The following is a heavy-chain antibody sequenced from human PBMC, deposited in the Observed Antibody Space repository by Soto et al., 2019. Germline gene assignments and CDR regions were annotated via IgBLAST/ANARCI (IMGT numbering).Heavy chain of an antibody. D-gene: IGHD6-6*01. CDR1: GGSISSSGYY. J-gene: IGHJ6*04. V-gene: IGHV4-39*01. CDR3: ATQESSSAAYSYGMDV. Sequence: SETLSLTCTVSGGSISSSGYYWGWIRQPPGKGLEWIGNIYYSGRTFYNPSLKSRVTMSVGTSKNQFSLKLSSVTAADTAVYYCATQESSSAAYSYGMDVWGEGTTVTVSS. CDR2: IYYSGRT.